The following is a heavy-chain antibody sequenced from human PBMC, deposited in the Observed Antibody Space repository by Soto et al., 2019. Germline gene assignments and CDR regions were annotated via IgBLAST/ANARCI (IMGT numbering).Heavy chain of an antibody. Sequence: GGSLRLSCAASGFTVSSNFMSWVRQAPGKGLEWVSIIYSGGETYYADSVKGRFTLSRDNSKNTLYLQMSSLGADDTAVYYCASRRNPYGAYDYWGQGTLVTVS. D-gene: IGHD4-17*01. CDR1: GFTVSSNF. V-gene: IGHV3-66*01. J-gene: IGHJ4*02. CDR2: IYSGGET. CDR3: ASRRNPYGAYDY.